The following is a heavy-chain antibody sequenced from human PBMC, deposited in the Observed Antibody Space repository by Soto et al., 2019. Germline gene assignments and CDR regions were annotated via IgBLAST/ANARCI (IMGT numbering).Heavy chain of an antibody. CDR3: ARDLSYGSGTWWFDP. D-gene: IGHD3-10*01. CDR1: GYTFTGYY. V-gene: IGHV1-2*04. CDR2: INPNSGGT. Sequence: ASVKVSCKASGYTFTGYYMHWVRQAPGQGLEWMGWINPNSGGTNYAQKFQGWVTMTRDTSISTAYMELSRLRSDDTAVYYCARDLSYGSGTWWFDPWGQGTLVTVSS. J-gene: IGHJ5*02.